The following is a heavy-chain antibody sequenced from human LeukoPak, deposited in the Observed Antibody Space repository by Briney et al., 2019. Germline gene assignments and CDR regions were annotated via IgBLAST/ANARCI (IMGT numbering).Heavy chain of an antibody. D-gene: IGHD3-10*01. Sequence: KTGGSLRLSCAASGFTFSDYYMSWIRQAPGKGLEWVSYISSSGSTIYYADSVKGRFTISRDNAKNSLYLHMNSLRAEDTAVYYCASGVASYYYGSGSYPADYWGQGTLVTVSS. CDR2: ISSSGSTI. CDR1: GFTFSDYY. CDR3: ASGVASYYYGSGSYPADY. V-gene: IGHV3-11*04. J-gene: IGHJ4*02.